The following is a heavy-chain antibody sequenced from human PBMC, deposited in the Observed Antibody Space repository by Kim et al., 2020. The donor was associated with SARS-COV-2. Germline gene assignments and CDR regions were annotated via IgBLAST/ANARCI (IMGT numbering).Heavy chain of an antibody. Sequence: GESLKISCKCSGYSFTSYWIGWVRQMPGKGLEWMGIIYPGDSDTRYSPSFQGQVTISADKSISTAYLQWSSLKASDTAMYYCARQRSSGYYPLYYYYGMDVWGQGTTVTVSS. V-gene: IGHV5-51*01. CDR1: GYSFTSYW. J-gene: IGHJ6*02. CDR2: IYPGDSDT. D-gene: IGHD3-22*01. CDR3: ARQRSSGYYPLYYYYGMDV.